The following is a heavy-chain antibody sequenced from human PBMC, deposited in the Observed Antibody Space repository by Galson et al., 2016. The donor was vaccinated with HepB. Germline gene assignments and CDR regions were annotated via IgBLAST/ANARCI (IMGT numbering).Heavy chain of an antibody. D-gene: IGHD1-26*01. CDR2: INYSGTT. CDR3: ARIVEAYDVFDI. J-gene: IGHJ3*02. CDR1: GVSISRSSYY. V-gene: IGHV4-39*01. Sequence: SETLSLTCTVSGVSISRSSYYWGWIRQPPGKGLEWIGGINYSGTTYYNPILKSRVAMSVETSKNQFALKLRSVTAADTAVFYCARIVEAYDVFDIWGQGTMVTVSP.